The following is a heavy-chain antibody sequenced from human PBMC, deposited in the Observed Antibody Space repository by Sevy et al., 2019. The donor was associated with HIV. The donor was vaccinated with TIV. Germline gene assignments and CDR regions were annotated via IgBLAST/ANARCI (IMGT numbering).Heavy chain of an antibody. V-gene: IGHV1-2*02. CDR1: GYTFTGYY. CDR3: VRDDRDGSFEY. Sequence: ASVKVSCKASGYTFTGYYMHWMRQAPGQGLEWMGWINPDSGGPIYAPKFQGRVTLTRDTSISTAYMDLSRLKSDDTAVYYCVRDDRDGSFEYWGQGTLVTVSS. J-gene: IGHJ4*02. D-gene: IGHD5-12*01. CDR2: INPDSGGP.